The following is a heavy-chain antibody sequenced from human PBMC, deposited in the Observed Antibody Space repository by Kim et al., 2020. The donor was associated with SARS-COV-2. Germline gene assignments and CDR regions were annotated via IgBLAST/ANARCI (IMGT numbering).Heavy chain of an antibody. Sequence: ASVKVSCKASGYTFTGYYMHWVRQAPGQGLEWMGWINPNSGGTKYAQKFQGRVTMTRDTSISTAYMELSRLRSDDTAVYYCARGFRGVVVPAARFDPWGQGTLVTVSS. CDR1: GYTFTGYY. D-gene: IGHD2-2*01. CDR2: INPNSGGT. V-gene: IGHV1-2*02. CDR3: ARGFRGVVVPAARFDP. J-gene: IGHJ5*02.